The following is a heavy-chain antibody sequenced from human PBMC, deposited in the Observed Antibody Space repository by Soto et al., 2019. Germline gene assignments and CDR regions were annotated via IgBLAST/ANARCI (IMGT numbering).Heavy chain of an antibody. V-gene: IGHV4-61*01. J-gene: IGHJ4*02. Sequence: PSETLSLTCIVSGDSVSSGSYYWSWIRQPPGKGLEWIGHIYSSGSTNYNPSLRSRVTVSLDTPKNQFSLQLSSVTAADTAVYYCARYPTVLRGFDFWGQGTQVTVSS. D-gene: IGHD4-17*01. CDR1: GDSVSSGSYY. CDR2: IYSSGST. CDR3: ARYPTVLRGFDF.